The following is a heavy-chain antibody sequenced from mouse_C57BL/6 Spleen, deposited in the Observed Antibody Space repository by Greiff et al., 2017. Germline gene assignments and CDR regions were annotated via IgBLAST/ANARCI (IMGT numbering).Heavy chain of an antibody. Sequence: VKLMESGPELVKPGASVKISCKASGYSFTSYYIHWVKQRPGQGLEWIGWIYPGSGNTKYNEKFKGKATLTAETSSSTAYMQLSSLTSEDSAVYYCARGDYDYDWFAYWGQGTLVTVSA. V-gene: IGHV1-66*01. D-gene: IGHD2-4*01. J-gene: IGHJ3*01. CDR2: IYPGSGNT. CDR1: GYSFTSYY. CDR3: ARGDYDYDWFAY.